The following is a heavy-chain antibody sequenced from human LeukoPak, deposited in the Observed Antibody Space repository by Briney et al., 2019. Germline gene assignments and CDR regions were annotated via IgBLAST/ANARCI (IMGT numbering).Heavy chain of an antibody. Sequence: SETLSLTCTVSGYSISSGHYWGWIRQPPGKGLEWIGYIYYSGSTNYNPSLKSRVTISVDTSKNQFSLKLSSVTAADTAVYYCARAIGGDWGAFDIWGQGTMVTVSS. CDR3: ARAIGGDWGAFDI. CDR2: IYYSGST. CDR1: GYSISSGHY. J-gene: IGHJ3*02. V-gene: IGHV4-61*01. D-gene: IGHD2-21*02.